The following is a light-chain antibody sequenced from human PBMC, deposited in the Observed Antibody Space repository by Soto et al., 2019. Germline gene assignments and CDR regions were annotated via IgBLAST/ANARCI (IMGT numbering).Light chain of an antibody. Sequence: QSALTQPASVSGSPGQSITISCTGTSSDVGGYNYVSWYQQHPGKAPKLIIYEVSNRPSGVSNRFSGSKSGNTASLTISGLQAEDEADYYCNSYTSSTTLDVVFGGGTKLTVL. J-gene: IGLJ2*01. CDR1: SSDVGGYNY. CDR2: EVS. V-gene: IGLV2-14*01. CDR3: NSYTSSTTLDVV.